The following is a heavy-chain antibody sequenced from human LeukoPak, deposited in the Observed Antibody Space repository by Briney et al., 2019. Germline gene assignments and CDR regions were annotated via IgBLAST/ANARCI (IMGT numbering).Heavy chain of an antibody. J-gene: IGHJ6*02. Sequence: GGSLRLSCAASGFTFSSYGMHWVRQAPGKGLEWVAVISYDGSNKYYADSVKGRFTISRDNSKNTLYLQMNSLRAEDTAVYYCAKDWLLTAAGTGRYYYYGMDVWGQGTTVTVSS. CDR1: GFTFSSYG. D-gene: IGHD6-13*01. CDR2: ISYDGSNK. CDR3: AKDWLLTAAGTGRYYYYGMDV. V-gene: IGHV3-30*18.